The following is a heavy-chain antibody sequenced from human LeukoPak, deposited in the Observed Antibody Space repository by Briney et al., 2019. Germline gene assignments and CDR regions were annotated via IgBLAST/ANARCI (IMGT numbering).Heavy chain of an antibody. J-gene: IGHJ4*01. D-gene: IGHD4-17*01. CDR1: GYTLTELS. CDR2: FDPEDGET. V-gene: IGHV1-24*01. CDR3: APGYGHYASFAY. Sequence: ASVKVSCKVSGYTLTELSMHWVRQAPGKGLEWMGGFDPEDGETIYAQKFQGRVTMTEDTSTGTASMELSSLRSQPTAPYYSAPGYGHYASFAYWGHGTLVTVSS.